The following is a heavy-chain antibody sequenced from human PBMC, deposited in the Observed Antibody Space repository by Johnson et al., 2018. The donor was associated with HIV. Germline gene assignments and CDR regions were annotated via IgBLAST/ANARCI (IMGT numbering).Heavy chain of an antibody. CDR2: ISYDGDDK. CDR3: AKDAGSGSSWEFAFDI. Sequence: QVQLVESGGGVVQPGRSLRLSCAASGFSFSDYGIHWVRQAPGKGLEWVAVISYDGDDKHDGDAVEGRFTIYRDNYKKTLYLQMKSLIPEDTAVYFCAKDAGSGSSWEFAFDIWGQGTKVTVSS. J-gene: IGHJ3*02. V-gene: IGHV3-30*18. D-gene: IGHD3-10*01. CDR1: GFSFSDYG.